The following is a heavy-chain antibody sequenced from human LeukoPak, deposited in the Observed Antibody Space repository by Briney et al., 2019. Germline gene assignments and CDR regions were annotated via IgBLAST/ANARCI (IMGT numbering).Heavy chain of an antibody. V-gene: IGHV4-34*01. D-gene: IGHD3-3*01. CDR3: ASKYYDFWSGYYYFDY. CDR1: GGSFSGYY. Sequence: KPSETLSLTCAVYGGSFSGYYWSWIRQPPGKGREWIGEINHSGSTNYNPSLKSRVTISVDTSKNQFSLKLSSVTAADTAVYYCASKYYDFWSGYYYFDYWGQGTLVTVSS. J-gene: IGHJ4*02. CDR2: INHSGST.